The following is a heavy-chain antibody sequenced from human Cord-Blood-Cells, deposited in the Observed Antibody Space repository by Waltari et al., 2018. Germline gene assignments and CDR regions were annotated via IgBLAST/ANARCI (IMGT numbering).Heavy chain of an antibody. Sequence: QLQLQESGPGLVKPSETLSLTCTVSGGSISSSSYYWGWFRQSTGHGPGWIGSIYYSGSTYYNPSLKSRVTISVDTSKNQFSLKLSSVTAADTAVYYCARHDYDFWSGYYPHYYYYGMDVWGQGTTVTVSS. CDR2: IYYSGST. V-gene: IGHV4-39*01. J-gene: IGHJ6*02. D-gene: IGHD3-3*01. CDR3: ARHDYDFWSGYYPHYYYYGMDV. CDR1: GGSISSSSYY.